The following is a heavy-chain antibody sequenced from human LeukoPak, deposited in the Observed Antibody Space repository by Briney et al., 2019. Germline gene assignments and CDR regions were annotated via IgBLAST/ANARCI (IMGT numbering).Heavy chain of an antibody. V-gene: IGHV4-61*01. CDR3: AREGGYYDSSGYLDYFDY. Sequence: SETLSLTCTVSDGSINSGNYYWSWIRQPAGKGLEWIGYIYYSGSTNYNPSLKSRVTISVDTSKNQFSLKLSSVTAADTAVYYCAREGGYYDSSGYLDYFDYWGQGTLVTVSS. J-gene: IGHJ4*02. CDR1: DGSINSGNYY. D-gene: IGHD3-22*01. CDR2: IYYSGST.